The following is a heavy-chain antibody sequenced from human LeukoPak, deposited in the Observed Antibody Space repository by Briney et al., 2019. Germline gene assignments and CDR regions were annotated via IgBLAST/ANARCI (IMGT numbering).Heavy chain of an antibody. CDR1: GFTFSNDW. J-gene: IGHJ4*02. CDR3: TTDYEWELPDY. V-gene: IGHV3-15*01. Sequence: GGSLRLSCAASGFTFSNDWVSWVRQAPGKGLEWVGRIKSKTDGGTTDYAAPVKGRFTISRDDSKNTLYLQMNSLKTEDTAVYYCTTDYEWELPDYWGQGTLVTVSS. D-gene: IGHD1-26*01. CDR2: IKSKTDGGTT.